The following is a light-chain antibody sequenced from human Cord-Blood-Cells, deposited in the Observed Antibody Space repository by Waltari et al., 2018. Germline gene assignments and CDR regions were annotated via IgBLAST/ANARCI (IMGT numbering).Light chain of an antibody. Sequence: SYVLTQPPSVSVAPGKTARITCGGNNIGSKSVPWYQQKPGLAPVLVVYDDSDRPSGIPERFSGSNSGNTATLTISRVEAGDEADYYCQVWDSSSDHYVVFGGGTKLTVL. CDR1: NIGSKS. CDR3: QVWDSSSDHYVV. V-gene: IGLV3-21*03. CDR2: DDS. J-gene: IGLJ2*01.